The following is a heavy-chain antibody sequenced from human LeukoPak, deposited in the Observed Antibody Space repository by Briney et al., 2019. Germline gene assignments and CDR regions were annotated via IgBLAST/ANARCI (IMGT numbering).Heavy chain of an antibody. CDR2: ISLTGHT. J-gene: IGHJ4*02. V-gene: IGHV4/OR15-8*02. CDR1: GGSISNTNW. CDR3: SRESGAFSPFGY. D-gene: IGHD1-26*01. Sequence: SETLSLTCGVSGGSISNTNWWGWVRQPPGQGLERIGEISLTGHTHYNPSLESRVTVSLDKSKNQLSLNLTSVTAADTAVYYCSRESGAFSPFGYWGQGTLVTVLS.